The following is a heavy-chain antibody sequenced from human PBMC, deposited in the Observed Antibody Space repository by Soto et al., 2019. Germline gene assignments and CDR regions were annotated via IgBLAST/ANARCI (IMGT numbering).Heavy chain of an antibody. J-gene: IGHJ4*02. CDR3: ARAGVAGYRYFDY. CDR1: GFTFSDHY. D-gene: IGHD6-19*01. CDR2: IRNKANSYST. V-gene: IGHV3-72*01. Sequence: GGSLRLSCAASGFTFSDHYMDWVRQAPGKGLEWVGRIRNKANSYSTEYAASVKGRFTISRDESKDALYLQMNSLETEDTAVYYCARAGVAGYRYFDYWGQGTLVTVSS.